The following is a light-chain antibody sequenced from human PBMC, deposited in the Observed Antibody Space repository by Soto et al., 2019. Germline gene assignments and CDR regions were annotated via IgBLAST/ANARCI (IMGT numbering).Light chain of an antibody. Sequence: EVVLTQSPGTLSLSPGERATLSCRASRRISSAYLAWYQPKPGQAPRLLIYGASTGATDIPDRFTGSGSATDFTLIISRLEPEDFAVYFCLQSGNSPLTFGQGTRLEIK. CDR1: RRISSAY. J-gene: IGKJ2*01. V-gene: IGKV3-20*01. CDR2: GAS. CDR3: LQSGNSPLT.